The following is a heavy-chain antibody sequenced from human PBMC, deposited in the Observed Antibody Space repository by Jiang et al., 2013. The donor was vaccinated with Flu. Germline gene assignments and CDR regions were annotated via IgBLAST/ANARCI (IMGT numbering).Heavy chain of an antibody. Sequence: SGAEVKKPGSSVKVSCKASGGTFSSYAISWVRQAPGQGLEWMGGIIPIFGTANYAQKFQGRVTITADKSTSTAYMELSSLRSEDTAVYYCARSIHLVGATHSRPYYYYGMDVWGQGTTVTVSS. CDR3: ARSIHLVGATHSRPYYYYGMDV. CDR2: IIPIFGTA. J-gene: IGHJ6*02. CDR1: GGTFSSYA. D-gene: IGHD1-26*01. V-gene: IGHV1-69*06.